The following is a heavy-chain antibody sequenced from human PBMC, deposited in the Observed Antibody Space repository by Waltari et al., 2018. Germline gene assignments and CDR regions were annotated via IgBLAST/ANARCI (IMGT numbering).Heavy chain of an antibody. CDR3: ARGYSSSGAFDI. CDR2: IYYSGST. CDR1: GGSISSHY. D-gene: IGHD6-6*01. Sequence: QVQLQESGPGLVKPSETLSLTCTVSGGSISSHYWRWIRQPPGKGLEWIGYIYYSGSTNYNPSLKSRVTISVDTSKNQFSLKLSSVTAADTAVYYCARGYSSSGAFDIWGQGTMVTVSS. J-gene: IGHJ3*02. V-gene: IGHV4-59*11.